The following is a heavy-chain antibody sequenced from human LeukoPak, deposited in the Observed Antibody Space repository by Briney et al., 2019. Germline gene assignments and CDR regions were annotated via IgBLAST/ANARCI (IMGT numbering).Heavy chain of an antibody. CDR1: GYTFTSYG. Sequence: ASVKVSCKASGYTFTSYGISWVRQAPGQGLEWMGWISAYNGNTNYAQKLQGRVTMTTDTSTSTAYMELRSLRSDDTAVYYCARSNYYDSSTYPDDYWGQGTLVTVSS. D-gene: IGHD3-22*01. J-gene: IGHJ4*02. CDR2: ISAYNGNT. CDR3: ARSNYYDSSTYPDDY. V-gene: IGHV1-18*01.